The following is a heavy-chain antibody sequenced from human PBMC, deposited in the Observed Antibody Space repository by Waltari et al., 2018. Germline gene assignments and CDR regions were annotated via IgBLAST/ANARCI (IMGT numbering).Heavy chain of an antibody. V-gene: IGHV4-39*01. CDR3: ARPMSSTDGFDI. CDR1: GDSISSQRYY. Sequence: QLQLQESGPGLLRPSETLSLTCTVSGDSISSQRYYWVWIRPPPGRGLEWIGNINYSGSTYSSPSLKSRVTMSVDTSKNLFSLRVRSVTAEDTAVYYCARPMSSTDGFDIWGQGKMVTVSS. J-gene: IGHJ3*02. CDR2: INYSGST. D-gene: IGHD4-4*01.